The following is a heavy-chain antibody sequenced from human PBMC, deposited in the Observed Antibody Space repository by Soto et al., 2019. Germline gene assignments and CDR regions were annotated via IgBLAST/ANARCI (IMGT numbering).Heavy chain of an antibody. Sequence: PGGSLRLSCAASGFIFSIYTMTWVRQAPGKGLEWVSSISGSGGSTYYADFVKGRFTISRDNFKNTLYMQMNSLRDEDTAVYFCAKYRDSGLASSNDYWGQGTRVTVS. CDR3: AKYRDSGLASSNDY. V-gene: IGHV3-23*01. CDR2: ISGSGGST. D-gene: IGHD2-8*02. J-gene: IGHJ4*02. CDR1: GFIFSIYT.